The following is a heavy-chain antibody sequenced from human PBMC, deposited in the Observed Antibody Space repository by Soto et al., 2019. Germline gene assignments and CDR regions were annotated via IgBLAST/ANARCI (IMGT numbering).Heavy chain of an antibody. CDR2: INSDGSRT. Sequence: EVQLVQSGAGLDQPGGSLKLSCAASGFSLSGYSMHWVRQAPGKGLVWVSRINSDGSRTYYADSVKGRFTISRDNAKNTLSLQMNSLRAEDTAVYYCTRAFLPGNYWGQGTLVTVPS. CDR3: TRAFLPGNY. CDR1: GFSLSGYS. V-gene: IGHV3-74*01. D-gene: IGHD2-21*01. J-gene: IGHJ4*02.